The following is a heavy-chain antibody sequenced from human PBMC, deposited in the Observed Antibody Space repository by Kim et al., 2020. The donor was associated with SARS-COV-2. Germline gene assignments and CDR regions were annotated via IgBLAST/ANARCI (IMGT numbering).Heavy chain of an antibody. D-gene: IGHD5-12*01. J-gene: IGHJ4*02. CDR3: ARDKRDRYSGYGEFDY. CDR1: GFTFSSYS. Sequence: GGSLRLSCAASGFTFSSYSMNWVRQAPGKGLEWVSSISSSSYIYYADSVKGRFTISRDNAKNSLYLQMNSLRAEDTAVYYCARDKRDRYSGYGEFDYWGQGTLVTVSS. V-gene: IGHV3-21*01. CDR2: ISSSSYI.